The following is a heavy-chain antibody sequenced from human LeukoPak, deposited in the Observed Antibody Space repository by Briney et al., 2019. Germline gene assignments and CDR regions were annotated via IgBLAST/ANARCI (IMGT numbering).Heavy chain of an antibody. CDR3: ARRRYSGSAQHFDY. CDR1: GFTFSSYW. CDR2: IKQDGSEK. Sequence: GGSLRLSCAASGFTFSSYWMSWVRQAPGKGLEWVANIKQDGSEKYYVDSVKGRFTISRDNAKNSLYLQMNSLRAEDTAVYYCARRRYSGSAQHFDYWGQGTLVTVSS. D-gene: IGHD1-26*01. J-gene: IGHJ4*02. V-gene: IGHV3-7*01.